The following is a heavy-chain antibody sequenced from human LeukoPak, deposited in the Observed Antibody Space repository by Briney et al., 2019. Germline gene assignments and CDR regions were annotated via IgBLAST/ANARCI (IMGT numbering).Heavy chain of an antibody. CDR1: GFTFITND. D-gene: IGHD1-14*01. CDR3: ARGVEPLAANTLAY. J-gene: IGHJ4*02. CDR2: LYSDGNT. V-gene: IGHV3-53*01. Sequence: GGSLRLSCAASGFTFITNDMTWVRQAPGKGLEWVSVLYSDGNTKYADSVQGRFTISRDNSKNTLYLEMNSLSPDDTAVYYCARGVEPLAANTLAYWGQGTLVTISS.